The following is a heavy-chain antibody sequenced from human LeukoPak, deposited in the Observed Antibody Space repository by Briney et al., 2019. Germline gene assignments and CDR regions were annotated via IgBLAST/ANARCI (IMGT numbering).Heavy chain of an antibody. CDR2: ISSSSSYI. CDR1: GFTFSSYS. J-gene: IGHJ5*02. Sequence: PGGSLRLSCAASGFTFSSYSMNWVRQAPGKGLEWVSTISSSSSYIYQADSVKGRFTISRDNAKNSLYLQMNSLRAEDTALYYCARDLYDSSGYFYGASWGRGTLVTVSS. V-gene: IGHV3-21*01. CDR3: ARDLYDSSGYFYGAS. D-gene: IGHD3-22*01.